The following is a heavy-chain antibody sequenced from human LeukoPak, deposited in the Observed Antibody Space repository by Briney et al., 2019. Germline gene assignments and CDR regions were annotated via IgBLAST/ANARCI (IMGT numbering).Heavy chain of an antibody. V-gene: IGHV3-43*01. J-gene: IGHJ6*02. CDR3: AKDRHDSGTYYGMDV. CDR2: ISWDGGST. D-gene: IGHD3-22*01. Sequence: GGSLRLSCAASGFTFDDYTMLWVRQAPGKGLEWVSLISWDGGSTYYADSVKGRFTISRDNSKNSLYLQMNSLRTEGTALYYCAKDRHDSGTYYGMDVWGQGTTVTVSS. CDR1: GFTFDDYT.